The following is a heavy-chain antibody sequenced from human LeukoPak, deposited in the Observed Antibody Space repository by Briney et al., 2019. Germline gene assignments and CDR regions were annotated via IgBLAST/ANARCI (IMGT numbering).Heavy chain of an antibody. CDR3: ARDGQYSGYDYYYYYYMDV. Sequence: SETLSLTCTVSGGSISSYYWSWVRQPAGKGLEWIGRIYTSGSTNYNPSLRSRVTMSVDTSKNQFSLKLSSVTAADTAVYYCARDGQYSGYDYYYYYYMDVWGKGTTVTISS. V-gene: IGHV4-4*07. CDR2: IYTSGST. J-gene: IGHJ6*03. D-gene: IGHD5-12*01. CDR1: GGSISSYY.